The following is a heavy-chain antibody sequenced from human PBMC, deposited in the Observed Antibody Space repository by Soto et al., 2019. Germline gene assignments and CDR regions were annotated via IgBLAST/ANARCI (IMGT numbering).Heavy chain of an antibody. D-gene: IGHD3-3*02. Sequence: GGSLRLSCAASGFTFINAWMSWVRQAPGKGLEWVGRITSKTDGGTTDYAAPVKGRFTISRDDSKNTLYLQMNSLKTEDTAVYYCAKGILRVVNPLVFDYWGQGNLVTVSS. CDR1: GFTFINAW. CDR2: ITSKTDGGTT. V-gene: IGHV3-15*01. J-gene: IGHJ4*02. CDR3: AKGILRVVNPLVFDY.